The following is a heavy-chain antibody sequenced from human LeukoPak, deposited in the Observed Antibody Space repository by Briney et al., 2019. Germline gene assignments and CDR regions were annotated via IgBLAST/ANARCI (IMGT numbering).Heavy chain of an antibody. CDR3: ARSGLLWFGELSGNEFDY. CDR2: IFTSGST. D-gene: IGHD3-10*01. CDR1: GVSISPEF. V-gene: IGHV4-4*07. Sequence: SETLSLTCSVSGVSISPEFWSWIRQPAGKGLEWIGRIFTSGSTSYNPSLKSRVNMSIDTSKNQFSLRLSSVTAADTAVYYCARSGLLWFGELSGNEFDYWGQGTLVTVSS. J-gene: IGHJ4*02.